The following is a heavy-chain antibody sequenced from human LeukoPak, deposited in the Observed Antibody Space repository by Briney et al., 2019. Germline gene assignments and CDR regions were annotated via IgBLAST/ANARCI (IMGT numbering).Heavy chain of an antibody. J-gene: IGHJ4*02. CDR3: ARRLGSGGFDY. V-gene: IGHV1-69*05. D-gene: IGHD3-10*01. Sequence: GASVKVSCKASGGTFSSYAISWVRQAPGQGLEWMGGIIPIFGTANYAQKFQGRVTMTRDTSTSTVYMELSSLRSEDTAVYYCARRLGSGGFDYWGQGTLVTVSS. CDR2: IIPIFGTA. CDR1: GGTFSSYA.